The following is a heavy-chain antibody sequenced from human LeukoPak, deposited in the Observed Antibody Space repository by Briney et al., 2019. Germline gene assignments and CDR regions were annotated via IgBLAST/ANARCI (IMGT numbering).Heavy chain of an antibody. CDR2: ISGGGGNT. CDR1: GFTFSSYA. J-gene: IGHJ4*02. Sequence: PGGSLRLSCAASGFTFSSYAMSWVRQAPGKGLEWVSAISGGGGNTYYADSVKGRFTISRDNSKNMLYLQVNSLGAEDTAVYYCAKGRSGYGNFAYWGQGTLVTVSS. V-gene: IGHV3-23*01. D-gene: IGHD5-12*01. CDR3: AKGRSGYGNFAY.